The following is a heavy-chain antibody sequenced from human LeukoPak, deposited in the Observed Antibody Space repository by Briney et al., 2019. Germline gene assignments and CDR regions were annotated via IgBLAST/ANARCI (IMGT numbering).Heavy chain of an antibody. Sequence: PSETLSLTCTVSGGSINSGSYYWSWIRQPAGKGLEWIGRIYTSGSTNYNPSLKSRVTISVDTSKNQFSLKLTSVSAADTAVYYCARDGPLRGGHNSAAFDIWGQGTMVTVSS. CDR2: IYTSGST. D-gene: IGHD5-24*01. J-gene: IGHJ3*02. V-gene: IGHV4-61*02. CDR3: ARDGPLRGGHNSAAFDI. CDR1: GGSINSGSYY.